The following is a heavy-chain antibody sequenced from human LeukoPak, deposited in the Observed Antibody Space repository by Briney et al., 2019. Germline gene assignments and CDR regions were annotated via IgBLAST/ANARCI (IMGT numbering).Heavy chain of an antibody. D-gene: IGHD6-13*01. V-gene: IGHV5-51*01. J-gene: IGHJ4*02. CDR3: ARGYSSSWAFDY. CDR2: IYPSDSDT. Sequence: PGESLKISCNASGYIFTTYWIGWVRQMPGKGLEWMGIIYPSDSDTRYNPSFQGQVTISADKSISTAYPQLSRLEASDAAIYYCARGYSSSWAFDYWGQGTLVTVSS. CDR1: GYIFTTYW.